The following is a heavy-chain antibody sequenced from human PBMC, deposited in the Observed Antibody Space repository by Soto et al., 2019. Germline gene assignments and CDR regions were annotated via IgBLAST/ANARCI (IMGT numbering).Heavy chain of an antibody. CDR3: TSQGSTTIDY. CDR1: GGSISSYY. Sequence: SETLSLTCTVSGGSISSYYWSWIRQPAGKGLEWIGRIYTSGSTNCNPSLKSRVTMSVDTSKNQFSLKLSSVTAADTAVYYCTSQGSTTIDYWGQGTLVTVSS. D-gene: IGHD2-2*01. V-gene: IGHV4-4*07. CDR2: IYTSGST. J-gene: IGHJ4*02.